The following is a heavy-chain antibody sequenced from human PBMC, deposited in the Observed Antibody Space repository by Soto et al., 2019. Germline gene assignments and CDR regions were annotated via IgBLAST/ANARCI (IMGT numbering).Heavy chain of an antibody. CDR1: GFTFMSYG. Sequence: GGSLRLSCAASGFTFMSYGMHWVRQAPGKGLEGVAVISYDGSNNYYADSVKGRFTISRDNSKNTLYLQINSLRAEDTAVYYCAKALIQLWPKTYGMDVWGQGTTVTVSS. CDR3: AKALIQLWPKTYGMDV. CDR2: ISYDGSNN. D-gene: IGHD5-18*01. V-gene: IGHV3-30*18. J-gene: IGHJ6*02.